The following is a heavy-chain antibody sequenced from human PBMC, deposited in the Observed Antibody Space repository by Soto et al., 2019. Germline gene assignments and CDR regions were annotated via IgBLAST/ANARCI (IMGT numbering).Heavy chain of an antibody. CDR2: INASNGNT. D-gene: IGHD3-3*01. Sequence: ASVKVSCKASGYTFTSYYMHWVRQAPGQRLEWMGRINASNGNTKYSQKFQGRVTITRDTSASTAYMELSSLRSEDTAVYYCARVVLALDYWGQGTLVTVSS. CDR1: GYTFTSYY. J-gene: IGHJ4*02. CDR3: ARVVLALDY. V-gene: IGHV1-3*01.